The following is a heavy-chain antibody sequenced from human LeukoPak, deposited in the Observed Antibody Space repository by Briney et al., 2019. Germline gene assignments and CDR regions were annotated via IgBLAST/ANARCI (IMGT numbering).Heavy chain of an antibody. CDR3: ATIIVVPAAPFVY. V-gene: IGHV1-24*01. CDR1: GYTLTELS. Sequence: SVKVSCKVSGYTLTELSMHWVRQAPGKGLEWMGGFDPEDGETIYAQKFQGRVTMTEHTSTDTPYMELSSVRSEDTAVYYCATIIVVPAAPFVYWGQGPLVPVSS. CDR2: FDPEDGET. D-gene: IGHD2-2*01. J-gene: IGHJ4*02.